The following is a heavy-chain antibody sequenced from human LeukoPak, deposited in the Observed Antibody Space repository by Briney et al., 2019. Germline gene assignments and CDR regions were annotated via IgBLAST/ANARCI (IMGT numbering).Heavy chain of an antibody. CDR1: GYTFTSYG. CDR2: ISAYNGNT. D-gene: IGHD6-13*01. J-gene: IGHJ6*03. Sequence: ASVKVSCKASGYTFTSYGISWVRQAPGQGLEWMGWISAYNGNTNYAQKLQGRVTMTTDTSTNTAYMELRSLRSDDTAVYYCARDGRAYSTYYYMDVWGKGTTVTVSS. CDR3: ARDGRAYSTYYYMDV. V-gene: IGHV1-18*01.